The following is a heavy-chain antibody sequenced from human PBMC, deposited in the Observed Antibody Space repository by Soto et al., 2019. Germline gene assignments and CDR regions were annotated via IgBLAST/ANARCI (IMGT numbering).Heavy chain of an antibody. D-gene: IGHD1-26*01. Sequence: SVKVSCKASGYTFTSYAMNWVRQAPGQGLEWMGGIIPIFGTANYAQKFQGRVTITADESTSTAYMELSSLRSEDTAVYYCARDSSPRIVGATSWFDPWGQGTLVTVSS. CDR3: ARDSSPRIVGATSWFDP. CDR1: GYTFTSYA. V-gene: IGHV1-69*13. J-gene: IGHJ5*02. CDR2: IIPIFGTA.